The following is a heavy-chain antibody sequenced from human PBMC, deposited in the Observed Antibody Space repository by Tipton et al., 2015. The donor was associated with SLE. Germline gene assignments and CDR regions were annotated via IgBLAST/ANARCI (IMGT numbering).Heavy chain of an antibody. CDR3: AKDSGTYYFDF. Sequence: TLSLTCAVHDGSLSNYYWSWIRQPPGKGLEWIGYIDYRDITNYNPSLKSRVTMSIDTSKNQFSLKLSSVTAADTAVYYCAKDSGTYYFDFWGQGVLVNVSS. J-gene: IGHJ4*02. CDR1: DGSLSNYY. CDR2: IDYRDIT. V-gene: IGHV4-59*01. D-gene: IGHD1-26*01.